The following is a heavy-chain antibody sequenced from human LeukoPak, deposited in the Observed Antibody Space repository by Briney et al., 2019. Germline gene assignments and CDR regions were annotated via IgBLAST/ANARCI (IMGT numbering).Heavy chain of an antibody. CDR1: GFTFSSYA. V-gene: IGHV3-23*01. J-gene: IGHJ4*02. CDR3: AKGEGSWSYFDY. CDR2: ISGSGGST. Sequence: GGSLRLSCAASGFTFSSYAMSWARRAPGKGLEWVSAISGSGGSTYYADSVKGRFTISRDNSKNTLYLQMNSLRAEDTAVYYCAKGEGSWSYFDYWGQGTLVTVSS. D-gene: IGHD6-13*01.